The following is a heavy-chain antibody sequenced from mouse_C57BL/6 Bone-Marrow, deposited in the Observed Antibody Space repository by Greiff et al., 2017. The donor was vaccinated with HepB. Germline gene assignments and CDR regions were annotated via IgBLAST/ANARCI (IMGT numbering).Heavy chain of an antibody. J-gene: IGHJ3*01. CDR3: ARPSFAY. Sequence: EVHLVESGGDLVKPGGSLKLSCAASGFTFSSYGMSWVRQTPDKRLEWVATISSGGSYTYYPDSVKGRFTISRDNAKNTLYLQMSSLKSEDTAMYYCARPSFAYWGQGTLVTVSA. CDR1: GFTFSSYG. V-gene: IGHV5-6*01. CDR2: ISSGGSYT.